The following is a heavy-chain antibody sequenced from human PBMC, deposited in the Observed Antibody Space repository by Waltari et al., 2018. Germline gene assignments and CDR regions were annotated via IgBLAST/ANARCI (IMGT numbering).Heavy chain of an antibody. Sequence: EVQLVESGGGLVQPGGSIRLSCAASGFIFSNYWMSWVRQAPGKGLEWLADIKEDVSAKYYVESQKGRLPISRDNAKNALYLQMNSLRAEDTAVYYCAKDNVRRWDYWGQGTLVTVSS. CDR1: GFIFSNYW. D-gene: IGHD2-15*01. CDR2: IKEDVSAK. V-gene: IGHV3-7*04. CDR3: AKDNVRRWDY. J-gene: IGHJ4*02.